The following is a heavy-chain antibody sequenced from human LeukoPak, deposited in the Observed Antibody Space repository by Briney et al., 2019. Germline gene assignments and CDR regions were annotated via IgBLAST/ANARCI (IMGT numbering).Heavy chain of an antibody. V-gene: IGHV3-9*03. J-gene: IGHJ3*01. CDR2: IRWISGTI. CDR1: GFTFDDYA. D-gene: IGHD6-13*01. CDR3: AKDEFVAADFTGAFDV. Sequence: GGSLRLSCAASGFTFDDYAMHWVRHAPGKGLEWVSGIRWISGTIGYADSVKGRLTISRDNAKNSLYLQMNSLRAEDMALYYCAKDEFVAADFTGAFDVWGQGTMVTVSS.